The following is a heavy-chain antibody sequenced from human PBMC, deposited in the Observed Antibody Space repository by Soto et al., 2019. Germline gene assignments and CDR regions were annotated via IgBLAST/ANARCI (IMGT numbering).Heavy chain of an antibody. V-gene: IGHV3-21*01. Sequence: EGRLVQSGGGLVKPAGSLRLSCVASGFTFSDYSMNWVRQAPGKGLEWVASIVGRTTSHPYSTTSVKGRFTISRDYAKSSLCLQMVSLRPDDAAMYYGARDKDAFDVWGQGVMVTVS. CDR2: IVGRTTSHP. CDR1: GFTFSDYS. J-gene: IGHJ3*01. CDR3: ARDKDAFDV.